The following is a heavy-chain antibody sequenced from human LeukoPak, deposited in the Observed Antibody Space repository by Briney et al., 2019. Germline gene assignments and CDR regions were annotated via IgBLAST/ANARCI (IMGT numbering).Heavy chain of an antibody. CDR1: GDSISAYY. CDR3: ARHGDFWSGKSGFDP. V-gene: IGHV4-4*09. J-gene: IGHJ5*02. CDR2: IYTSGGT. Sequence: PSETLSLTCTVSGDSISAYYGSWIRQPPGKGLEWIGYIYTSGGTNYNPSLKSRVTISVDTSKNQFSLKLTSVTAADTAVYYCARHGDFWSGKSGFDPWGQGTLVTVSS. D-gene: IGHD3-3*01.